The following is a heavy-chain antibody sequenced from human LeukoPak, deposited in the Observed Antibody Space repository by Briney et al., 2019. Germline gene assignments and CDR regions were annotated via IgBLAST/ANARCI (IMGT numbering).Heavy chain of an antibody. V-gene: IGHV1-69*13. CDR3: ARRRYVMHAFDI. D-gene: IGHD5-12*01. CDR2: IIPIFGTA. Sequence: ASVKVSCKASGGTFSSYAISWVRQAPGQGLELMGGIIPIFGTANYAQKFQGRVTITADESTSTAYMELSSLRSEDTAVYYCARRRYVMHAFDIWGQGTMVTVSS. J-gene: IGHJ3*02. CDR1: GGTFSSYA.